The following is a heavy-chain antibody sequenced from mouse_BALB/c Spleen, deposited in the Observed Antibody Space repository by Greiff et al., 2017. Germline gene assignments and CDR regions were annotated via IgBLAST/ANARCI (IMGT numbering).Heavy chain of an antibody. CDR3: AIYYRYPWFAY. Sequence: EVKLVESGAELVRPGALVKLSCKASGFNIKDYYMHWVKQRPEQGLEWIGWIDPENGNTIYDPKFQGKASITADTSSNTAYLQLSSLTSEDTAVYYCAIYYRYPWFAYWGQGTLVTVSA. CDR1: GFNIKDYY. D-gene: IGHD2-14*01. CDR2: IDPENGNT. J-gene: IGHJ3*01. V-gene: IGHV14-1*02.